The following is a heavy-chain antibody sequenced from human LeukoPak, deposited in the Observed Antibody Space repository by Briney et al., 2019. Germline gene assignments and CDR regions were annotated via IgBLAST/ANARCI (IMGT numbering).Heavy chain of an antibody. J-gene: IGHJ4*02. Sequence: SETLSLTCTVSGGSVSSNIYYWNWIRQPAGKGLEWIGYIYYSGSTNYNPSLKSRVTISVDTSKNQFSLKLTSLTAADTAVYYCAREDSSGYLGYWGQGTLVTVSS. CDR1: GGSVSSNIYY. CDR2: IYYSGST. D-gene: IGHD3-22*01. V-gene: IGHV4-61*01. CDR3: AREDSSGYLGY.